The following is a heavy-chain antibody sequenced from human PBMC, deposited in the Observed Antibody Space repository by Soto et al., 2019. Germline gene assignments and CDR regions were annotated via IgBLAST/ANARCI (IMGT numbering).Heavy chain of an antibody. V-gene: IGHV3-30-3*01. CDR1: GFTFSSYA. J-gene: IGHJ5*02. D-gene: IGHD1-1*01. CDR2: ISYDGSNK. Sequence: GGSLRLSCAASGFTFSSYAMHWVRQAPGKGLEWVAVISYDGSNKYYADSVKGRFTISGDNSKNTLYLQMNSLRAEDTAVYYCARGANALKSGFDPWGQGTLVTVSS. CDR3: ARGANALKSGFDP.